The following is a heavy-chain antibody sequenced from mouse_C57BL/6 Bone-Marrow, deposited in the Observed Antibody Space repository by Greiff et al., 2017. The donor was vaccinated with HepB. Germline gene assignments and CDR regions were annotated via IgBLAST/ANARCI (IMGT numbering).Heavy chain of an antibody. Sequence: EVMLVESGPELVKPGASVKIPCKASGYTFTDYNMDWVKQSHGKSLEWIGDINPNNGGTIYNQKFKGKATLTVDKSSSTAYMELRSLTSEDTAVYYCARFGAHYYGSPYFDYWGQGTTLTVSS. V-gene: IGHV1-18*01. CDR2: INPNNGGT. CDR1: GYTFTDYN. CDR3: ARFGAHYYGSPYFDY. D-gene: IGHD1-1*01. J-gene: IGHJ2*01.